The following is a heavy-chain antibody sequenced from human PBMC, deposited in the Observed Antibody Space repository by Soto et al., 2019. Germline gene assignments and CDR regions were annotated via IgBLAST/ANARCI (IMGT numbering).Heavy chain of an antibody. Sequence: QVQLVESGGGVVQPGRSLRLSCAASGFTFSDYGMHWVRQAPGKGLAWVAVISYDENNKYYADSVKGRFTISRDNSKNTLHLQMNSLRAEDTAVYYCAKKHYVSSGYFWLDHWGQGTLVTV. V-gene: IGHV3-30*18. CDR2: ISYDENNK. D-gene: IGHD3-22*01. J-gene: IGHJ4*02. CDR3: AKKHYVSSGYFWLDH. CDR1: GFTFSDYG.